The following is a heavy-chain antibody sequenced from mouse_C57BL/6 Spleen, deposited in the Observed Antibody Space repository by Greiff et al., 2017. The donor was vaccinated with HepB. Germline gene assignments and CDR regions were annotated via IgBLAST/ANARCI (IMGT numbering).Heavy chain of an antibody. D-gene: IGHD1-1*01. CDR2: IDPEDGDT. J-gene: IGHJ3*01. CDR3: TTYYYGSSYPFAY. CDR1: GFNIKDYY. Sequence: VQLQQSGAELVRPGASVKLSCTASGFNIKDYYMHWVKQRPEQGLEWIGRIDPEDGDTEYAPKFPGKATMTADTSSNTAYLQLSSLTSEDTAVYYCTTYYYGSSYPFAYWGQGTLVTVSA. V-gene: IGHV14-1*01.